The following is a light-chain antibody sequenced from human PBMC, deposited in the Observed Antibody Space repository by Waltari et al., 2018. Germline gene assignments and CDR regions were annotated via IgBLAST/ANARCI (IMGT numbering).Light chain of an antibody. Sequence: SYELTQPPSVSVSPGQTARITCSGHAFPKKSAYWYQQKSGQAPVLVIYEDSKRPSGIPERFSGSSSGTMATLTISGAQVEDEADYYCYSTDSSGNVFGTGTKVTVL. V-gene: IGLV3-10*01. CDR1: AFPKKS. J-gene: IGLJ1*01. CDR3: YSTDSSGNV. CDR2: EDS.